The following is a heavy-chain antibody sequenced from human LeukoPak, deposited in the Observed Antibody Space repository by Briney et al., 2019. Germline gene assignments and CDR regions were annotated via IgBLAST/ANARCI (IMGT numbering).Heavy chain of an antibody. CDR3: ARPLLWFGESWFDP. CDR1: GGSISSSSYY. J-gene: IGHJ5*02. CDR2: IYYSGST. V-gene: IGHV4-39*01. D-gene: IGHD3-10*01. Sequence: PSETLSLTCSVSGGSISSSSYYWGWIRQPPGKGLEWIGSIYYSGSTYYNPSLKSRVTISVDTSKNQFSLKLSSVTAADTAVYYCARPLLWFGESWFDPWGQGTLVTVSS.